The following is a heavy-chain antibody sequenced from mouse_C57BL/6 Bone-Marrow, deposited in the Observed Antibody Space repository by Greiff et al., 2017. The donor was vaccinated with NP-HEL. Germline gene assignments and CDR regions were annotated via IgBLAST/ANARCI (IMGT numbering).Heavy chain of an antibody. D-gene: IGHD1-2*01. CDR3: ANYGRGY. V-gene: IGHV1-26*01. J-gene: IGHJ2*01. CDR2: INPNNGGT. CDR1: GYTFTDYY. Sequence: VQLQQSGPELVKPGASVKISCKASGYTFTDYYMNWVKQSHGKSLEWIGDINPNNGGTSYNQKFKGKATLTADKSSSTAYMQLSSLTSEDSAVYFCANYGRGYWGQGTTLTVSS.